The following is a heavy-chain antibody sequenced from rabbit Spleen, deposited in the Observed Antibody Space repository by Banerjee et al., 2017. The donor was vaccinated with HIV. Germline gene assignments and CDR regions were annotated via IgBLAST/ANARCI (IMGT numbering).Heavy chain of an antibody. CDR3: ARDIGTSFSSYGMDL. V-gene: IGHV1S40*01. J-gene: IGHJ6*01. Sequence: QSLEESGGDLVKPGASLTLTCTASGLSFSSSDYMCWVRQAPGKGLEWIACIAGDSSGFTYSASWAKGRFTISKTSSTTVTLQMTSLTVADTATYFCARDIGTSFSSYGMDLWGPGTLVTVS. CDR1: GLSFSSSDY. D-gene: IGHD7-1*01. CDR2: IAGDSSGFT.